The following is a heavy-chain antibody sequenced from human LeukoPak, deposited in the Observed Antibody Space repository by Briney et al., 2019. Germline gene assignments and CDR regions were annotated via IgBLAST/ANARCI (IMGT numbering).Heavy chain of an antibody. D-gene: IGHD2-15*01. Sequence: ASVTVSCKASGYTFTSYGISWVRQAPGQGLEWMGWISAYNGNTNYAQKLQGRVTMTTDTSKSTAYMELRSLRSDDMAVYYCARWVVAATPVSLDYWGQGTLVTVSS. J-gene: IGHJ4*02. V-gene: IGHV1-18*03. CDR3: ARWVVAATPVSLDY. CDR2: ISAYNGNT. CDR1: GYTFTSYG.